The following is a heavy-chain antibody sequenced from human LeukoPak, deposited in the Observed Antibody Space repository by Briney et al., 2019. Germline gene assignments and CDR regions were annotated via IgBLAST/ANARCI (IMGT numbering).Heavy chain of an antibody. Sequence: GGSLRLSCAASGFTVSSNYMSWVRQAPGKGLEWVSVIYSGGSTYYADSVKGRLTISRDNSKNTLYLQMNSLRAEDTAVYYCARDYYYYYGMDVWGQGTTVTVSS. CDR3: ARDYYYYYGMDV. J-gene: IGHJ6*02. V-gene: IGHV3-66*01. CDR2: IYSGGST. CDR1: GFTVSSNY.